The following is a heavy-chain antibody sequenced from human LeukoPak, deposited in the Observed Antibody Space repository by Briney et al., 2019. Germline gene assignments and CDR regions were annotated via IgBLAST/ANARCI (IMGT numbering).Heavy chain of an antibody. CDR3: ATFQTAAAHFEL. V-gene: IGHV1-18*01. CDR1: GGTSSNFC. CDR2: VNALNGNT. D-gene: IGHD1-7*01. J-gene: IGHJ4*02. Sequence: ASVTVTCTASGGTSSNFCGSWVRQAPGQGLEWMGWVNALNGNTNVAQKVQGSVALTRDTPSGTAHRELRSLSSADTAVYNCATFQTAAAHFELWGQGTLVTVST.